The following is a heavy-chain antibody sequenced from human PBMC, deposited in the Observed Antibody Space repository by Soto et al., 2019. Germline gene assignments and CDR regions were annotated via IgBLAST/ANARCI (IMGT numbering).Heavy chain of an antibody. V-gene: IGHV3-30*18. CDR1: GFTFSSYG. J-gene: IGHJ4*02. Sequence: GSLRLSCAASGFTFSSYGMHWVRQAPGKGLEWVAVISYDGSNKYYADSVKGRFTISRDNSKNTLYLQMNSLRAEDTAVYYCAKDLSSSAGYWGQGTLVTVSS. CDR3: AKDLSSSAGY. CDR2: ISYDGSNK. D-gene: IGHD6-6*01.